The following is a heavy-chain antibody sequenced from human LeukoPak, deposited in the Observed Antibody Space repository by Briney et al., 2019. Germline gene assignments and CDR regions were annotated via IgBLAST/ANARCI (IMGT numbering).Heavy chain of an antibody. CDR2: VNPDSGTA. Sequence: ASVKVSCKASGYTFTNYDINWLRQATGQGLEWMGWVNPDSGTAGYAQNFRARVTFTWDTSISTAYMELSSLRSEDTAIYYCARILPGQQVAGTWVYNWFDSWGQGTLVTVSS. V-gene: IGHV1-8*03. D-gene: IGHD6-19*01. CDR3: ARILPGQQVAGTWVYNWFDS. J-gene: IGHJ5*01. CDR1: GYTFTNYD.